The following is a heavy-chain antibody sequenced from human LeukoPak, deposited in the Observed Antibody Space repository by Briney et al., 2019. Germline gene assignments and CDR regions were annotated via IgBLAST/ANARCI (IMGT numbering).Heavy chain of an antibody. J-gene: IGHJ6*02. CDR1: DGSISSYY. V-gene: IGHV4-59*08. CDR2: IYYSGST. CDR3: ARGGPNYYYYGMDV. Sequence: SETLSLTCTVSDGSISSYYWSWIRQPPGKGLEWIGYIYYSGSTNYNPSLKSRVTISVDTSKNQFSLKLSSVTAADTAVYYCARGGPNYYYYGMDVWGQGTTVTVSS.